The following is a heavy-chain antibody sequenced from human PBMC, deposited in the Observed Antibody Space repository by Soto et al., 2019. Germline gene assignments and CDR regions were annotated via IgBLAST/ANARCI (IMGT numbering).Heavy chain of an antibody. D-gene: IGHD5-12*01. V-gene: IGHV3-9*01. Sequence: EVRLVESGGGFVQPGRSLRLSCTVSGFTFDEHSMHWVRQAPGKGLEWVSGINYNGGRVAYVDSVRGRFTIARDNANNSLFLQMNSLRPEDTGLYFCSKGRPHYSGLDTDFDAWGQGTPVTVSS. CDR2: INYNGGRV. CDR3: SKGRPHYSGLDTDFDA. J-gene: IGHJ4*02. CDR1: GFTFDEHS.